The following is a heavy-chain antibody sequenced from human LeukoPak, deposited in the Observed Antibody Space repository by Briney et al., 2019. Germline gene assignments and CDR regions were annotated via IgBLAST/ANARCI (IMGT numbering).Heavy chain of an antibody. CDR2: IYYNENT. CDR3: ARQLAAGNDTFDI. D-gene: IGHD2-15*01. J-gene: IGHJ3*02. V-gene: IGHV4-39*01. Sequence: SETLSLTCTVSGVSIYSSTYYWAWIRQPPGKGLEFIGSIYYNENTYHNPSLKSRLTISVDTSTNHFSLRLTSVTAADTAIYYCARQLAAGNDTFDIWAQGTVVTVSS. CDR1: GVSIYSSTYY.